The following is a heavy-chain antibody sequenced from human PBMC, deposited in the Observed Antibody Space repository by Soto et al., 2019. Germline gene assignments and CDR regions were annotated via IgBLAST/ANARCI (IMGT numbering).Heavy chain of an antibody. J-gene: IGHJ4*02. CDR3: ARGYDSSGFGYYFDY. CDR2: IYYSGST. Sequence: SETLSLACTVSGGSISSGDYYWSWIRQPPGKGLEWIGYIYYSGSTYYNPSLKSRVTISVDTSKNQFSLKLSSVTAADTAVYYCARGYDSSGFGYYFDYWGQGTLVTVSS. D-gene: IGHD3-22*01. CDR1: GGSISSGDYY. V-gene: IGHV4-30-4*01.